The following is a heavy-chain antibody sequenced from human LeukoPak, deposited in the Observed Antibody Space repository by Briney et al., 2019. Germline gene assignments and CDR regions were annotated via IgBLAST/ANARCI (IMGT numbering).Heavy chain of an antibody. CDR2: ISGNSGSI. CDR1: GFTFSSFA. J-gene: IGHJ5*02. V-gene: IGHV3-23*01. CDR3: ARDQGPHWFDP. Sequence: GGSLRLSCAVSGFTFSSFAMSWVRQAPGKGLEWVSVISGNSGSIYYADSVKGRFTISRDNSKNTLSPQMNSLRVEDTAVYYCARDQGPHWFDPWGQGTLVTVSS.